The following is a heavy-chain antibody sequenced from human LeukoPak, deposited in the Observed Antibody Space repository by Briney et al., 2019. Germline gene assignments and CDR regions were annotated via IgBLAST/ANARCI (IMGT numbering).Heavy chain of an antibody. D-gene: IGHD3-16*02. J-gene: IGHJ4*02. Sequence: SETLSLXCAVSGYSISSGYYWGWIRQPPGRGLEWIGSIHHSGSTYYNPSLKSRVTISVDTSKNQFSLKLSSVTAADTAVYYCARRVSSFCFDYWGQGTLVTVSP. CDR1: GYSISSGYY. V-gene: IGHV4-38-2*01. CDR2: IHHSGST. CDR3: ARRVSSFCFDY.